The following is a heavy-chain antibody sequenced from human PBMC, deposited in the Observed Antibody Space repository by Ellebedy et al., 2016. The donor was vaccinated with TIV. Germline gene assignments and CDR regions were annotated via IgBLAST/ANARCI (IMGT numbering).Heavy chain of an antibody. CDR1: GYTFTNHG. J-gene: IGHJ4*02. V-gene: IGHV1-18*01. D-gene: IGHD3-10*01. Sequence: AASVKVSCKGSGYTFTNHGITWVRQAPGQGLEWMGWVSAYNGDIKYAQKFRDRVTMTTDTSPSSGYMELRSLRSDATAVYFCATGRSMIRGFDYWGQGTLVTVSS. CDR2: VSAYNGDI. CDR3: ATGRSMIRGFDY.